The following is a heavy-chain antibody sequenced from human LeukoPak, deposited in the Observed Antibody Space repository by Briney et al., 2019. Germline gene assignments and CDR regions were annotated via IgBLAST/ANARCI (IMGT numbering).Heavy chain of an antibody. Sequence: GGSLRLSCAASGFTFSSYAMHWVRQAPGKGLEWVAVISYDGSNKYYADSVKGRFTISRDNSKNTLYLQMNSLRAEDTAVYYCATDQDIVVVPAAFDIWGQGTMVTVSS. CDR2: ISYDGSNK. V-gene: IGHV3-30-3*01. CDR1: GFTFSSYA. CDR3: ATDQDIVVVPAAFDI. D-gene: IGHD2-2*01. J-gene: IGHJ3*02.